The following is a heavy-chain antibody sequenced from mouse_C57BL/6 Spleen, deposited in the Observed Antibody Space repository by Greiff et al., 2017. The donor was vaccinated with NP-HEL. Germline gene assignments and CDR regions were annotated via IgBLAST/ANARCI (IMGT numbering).Heavy chain of an antibody. J-gene: IGHJ1*03. D-gene: IGHD1-1*01. Sequence: VQLQQSGAELVKPGASVKLSCTASGFNIKDYYMRWVKQRTEQGLAWIGRIDPEDGETKYAPKFQGKATITADTSSNTAYLQLSSLTSEDTAVYYCARSGGSSSYWYFDVWGTGTTVTVSS. CDR1: GFNIKDYY. V-gene: IGHV14-2*01. CDR3: ARSGGSSSYWYFDV. CDR2: IDPEDGET.